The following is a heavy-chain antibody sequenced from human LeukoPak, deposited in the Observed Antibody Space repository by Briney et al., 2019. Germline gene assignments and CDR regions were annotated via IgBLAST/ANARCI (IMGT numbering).Heavy chain of an antibody. Sequence: GGSLRLSCTTSGFTFGDYAMSWFRQAPGKGLEWVGFIRSKAYGGTTEYAASVKGRFTISRDDSKNTLYLQMNSLKTEDTAVYYCTTGVLMVFDAFDIWGQGTVVTVSS. D-gene: IGHD2-8*01. V-gene: IGHV3-49*03. CDR1: GFTFGDYA. CDR2: IRSKAYGGTT. J-gene: IGHJ3*02. CDR3: TTGVLMVFDAFDI.